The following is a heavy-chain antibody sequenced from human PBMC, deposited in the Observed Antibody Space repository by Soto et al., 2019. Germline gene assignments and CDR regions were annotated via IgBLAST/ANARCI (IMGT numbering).Heavy chain of an antibody. J-gene: IGHJ6*02. CDR3: ARIVVIPAAPDYYNYYGVDV. CDR1: GDSIINSNYY. D-gene: IGHD2-2*01. Sequence: PSETLSLTCTVSGDSIINSNYYRAWIRQSPGKGLEWIGNMYYSGSTYYNLSLKSRVTMSVDTSKNQLSLKISSVTAADTSVYYCARIVVIPAAPDYYNYYGVDVWGQGTTVTVS. CDR2: MYYSGST. V-gene: IGHV4-39*01.